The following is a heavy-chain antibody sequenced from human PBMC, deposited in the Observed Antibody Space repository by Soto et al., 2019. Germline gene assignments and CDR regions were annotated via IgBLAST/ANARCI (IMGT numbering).Heavy chain of an antibody. CDR1: GFSLSTYV. CDR2: ISYGGNNK. V-gene: IGHV3-30-3*01. Sequence: GGSLRLSCAASGFSLSTYVMYWVRQAPGKGLEGVAVISYGGNNKFYADSVKGRFTISRDNSKNTLYLQMNSLRAEDAAVYYCARPYSSSWSFFEYWGQGTLVTVSS. CDR3: ARPYSSSWSFFEY. D-gene: IGHD6-13*01. J-gene: IGHJ4*02.